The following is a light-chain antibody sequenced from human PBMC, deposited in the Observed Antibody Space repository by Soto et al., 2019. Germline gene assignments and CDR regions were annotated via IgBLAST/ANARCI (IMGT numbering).Light chain of an antibody. J-gene: IGKJ4*01. CDR3: QSYNRAPPAGT. CDR2: AAS. CDR1: QGFNHH. Sequence: DFQMTHSPSSLSASVGDRVTITCRASQGFNHHLAWFQQKPGKVRMVLNYAASTLQSGVPSRVSGSGSGTEFTLNISSLQPEAVATASCQSYNRAPPAGTCGGANKVEIK. V-gene: IGKV1-27*01.